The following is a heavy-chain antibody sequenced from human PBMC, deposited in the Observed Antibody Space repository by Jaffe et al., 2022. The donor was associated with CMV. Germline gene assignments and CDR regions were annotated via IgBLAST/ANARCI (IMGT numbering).Heavy chain of an antibody. CDR1: GFTFSDYY. V-gene: IGHV3-11*06. J-gene: IGHJ4*02. D-gene: IGHD1-26*01. CDR2: ISRSSTYT. Sequence: QVQLVESGGGLVKPGGSLRLSCAASGFTFSDYYMSWIRQAPGKGLEWVSYISRSSTYTNYADSVKGRFTISRDSAKNSLYLQMNSLRAEDTAVYYCARIESRGLGRPVDYFDYWGQGTLVTVSS. CDR3: ARIESRGLGRPVDYFDY.